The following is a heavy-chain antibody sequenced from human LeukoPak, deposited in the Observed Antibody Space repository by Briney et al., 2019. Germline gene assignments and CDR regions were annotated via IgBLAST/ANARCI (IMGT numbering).Heavy chain of an antibody. CDR1: GFTVSRNY. J-gene: IGHJ3*02. V-gene: IGHV3-66*04. CDR3: ARLMDDSSGYFPDAFDI. D-gene: IGHD3-22*01. CDR2: IYSGGST. Sequence: GGSLRLSCAASGFTVSRNYMSWVRQAPGKGLVWVSIIYSGGSTYYADSVKGRFTISRDIYKNTLYLQMNSLRAEDTAVYYCARLMDDSSGYFPDAFDIWGQGTMVTVSS.